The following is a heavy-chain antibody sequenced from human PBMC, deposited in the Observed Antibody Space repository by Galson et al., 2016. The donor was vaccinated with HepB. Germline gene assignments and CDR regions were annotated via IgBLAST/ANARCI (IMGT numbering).Heavy chain of an antibody. CDR3: ARATVWGLYFQQ. CDR2: IYYSGST. J-gene: IGHJ1*01. V-gene: IGHV4-59*12. D-gene: IGHD4-17*01. Sequence: SETLSLTCTVSGGSISSYYWSWIRQPPGRGLEWIGYIYYSGSTNYNPSLKSRVTISVDTSKNQFSLKLSSVTAADTAVYYCARATVWGLYFQQWGQGTLVIVSS. CDR1: GGSISSYY.